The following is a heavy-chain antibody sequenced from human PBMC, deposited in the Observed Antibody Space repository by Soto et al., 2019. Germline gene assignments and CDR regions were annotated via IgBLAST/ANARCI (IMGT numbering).Heavy chain of an antibody. Sequence: HVQLQQSGPGLVKPSQTLSLTCAISGDSVSSNSAAWNWIRQSPSRGLEWLGRTYYRSKWYNDYAVSVKSRITINPDTSKNQFSLQLNSVTPEDTAVYYCARDLGGSIVVVPAVSFDYWGQGTLVTVSS. CDR3: ARDLGGSIVVVPAVSFDY. D-gene: IGHD2-2*01. V-gene: IGHV6-1*01. CDR2: TYYRSKWYN. J-gene: IGHJ4*02. CDR1: GDSVSSNSAA.